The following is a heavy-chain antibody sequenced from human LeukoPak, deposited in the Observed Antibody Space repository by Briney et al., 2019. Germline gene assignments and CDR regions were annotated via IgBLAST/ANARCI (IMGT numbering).Heavy chain of an antibody. Sequence: GGSLRLSCAASGFTFSSYGMSWVRQAPGKGLEWVAVISDDGSIKFYADSVKGRFTISRDNSKNTLYLQMENLRPEDTAVYYCTRGYYDISTYYSYWGQGTPVTVSS. V-gene: IGHV3-30*03. CDR2: ISDDGSIK. CDR3: TRGYYDISTYYSY. J-gene: IGHJ4*02. D-gene: IGHD3-22*01. CDR1: GFTFSSYG.